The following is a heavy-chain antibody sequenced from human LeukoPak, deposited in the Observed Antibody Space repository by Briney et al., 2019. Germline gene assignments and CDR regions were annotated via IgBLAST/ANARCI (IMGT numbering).Heavy chain of an antibody. J-gene: IGHJ5*02. D-gene: IGHD6-13*01. Sequence: ASVKVSCKASGYTFTGYYIHWVRQAPGQGLEWMGWINPSSGGTNYAQKFQGRVTMTRDTSISTAYMELSRLRSDDTAVYYCAREGSSSWYGLNWFDPWGQGTLVTVSS. CDR1: GYTFTGYY. V-gene: IGHV1-2*02. CDR3: AREGSSSWYGLNWFDP. CDR2: INPSSGGT.